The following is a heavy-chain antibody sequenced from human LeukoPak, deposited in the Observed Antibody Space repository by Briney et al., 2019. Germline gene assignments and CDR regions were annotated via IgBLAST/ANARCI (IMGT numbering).Heavy chain of an antibody. V-gene: IGHV1-2*02. CDR1: GYTFTGYY. CDR2: INPNSGGT. D-gene: IGHD3-3*01. CDR3: ASGVFGVVIMMGFEKYFQH. J-gene: IGHJ1*01. Sequence: EASVKVSCKASGYTFTGYYMHWVRQAPGQGLEWMGWINPNSGGTNYAQKFQGRVTMTRDTSISTAYMELSRLRSDDAAVYYCASGVFGVVIMMGFEKYFQHWGQGTLVTVSS.